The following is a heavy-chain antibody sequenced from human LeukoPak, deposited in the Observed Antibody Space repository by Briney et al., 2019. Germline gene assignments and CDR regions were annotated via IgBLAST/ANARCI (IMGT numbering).Heavy chain of an antibody. CDR2: IYYSGST. V-gene: IGHV4-59*01. Sequence: SETLSLTCTVSGGSISSYYWSWIRQPPGKGLEWIGYIYYSGSTNYNPSLKSRVTISVDTSKNQFSLKLSSVTAADTAVYYCARESLVGGEIDYGGQEPLVTVS. D-gene: IGHD3-16*01. J-gene: IGHJ4*02. CDR1: GGSISSYY. CDR3: ARESLVGGEIDY.